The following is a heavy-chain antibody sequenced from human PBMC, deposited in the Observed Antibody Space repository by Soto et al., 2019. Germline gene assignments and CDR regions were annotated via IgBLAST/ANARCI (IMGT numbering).Heavy chain of an antibody. CDR1: GGSISSYY. Sequence: SETLSLTCTVSGGSISSYYWSCIRQPPGKGLEWIGYIYYSGSTNYNPSLKSRVTISEDTSKNQFSLKLSSVTAADTAVYYCARDYGPTGVWYFDLWGRGTLVTVSS. D-gene: IGHD4-17*01. CDR2: IYYSGST. J-gene: IGHJ2*01. CDR3: ARDYGPTGVWYFDL. V-gene: IGHV4-59*01.